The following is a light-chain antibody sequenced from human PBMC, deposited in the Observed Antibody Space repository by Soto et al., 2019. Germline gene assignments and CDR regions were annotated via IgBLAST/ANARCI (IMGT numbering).Light chain of an antibody. Sequence: FVMTKHHVSLSLIPGQTASISCAARQTLLHSDGKTYFYWYVQKAGQAPQPLIYEVSNRFSGVPERFSGSGSRTDFTLKISRVEADDVGIYYCMHAIDIPWTFGQGT. J-gene: IGKJ1*01. CDR2: EVS. V-gene: IGKV2-29*03. CDR1: QTLLHSDGKTY. CDR3: MHAIDIPWT.